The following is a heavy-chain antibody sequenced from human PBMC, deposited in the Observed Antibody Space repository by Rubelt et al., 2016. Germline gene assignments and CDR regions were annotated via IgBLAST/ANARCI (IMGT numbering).Heavy chain of an antibody. V-gene: IGHV1-8*01. CDR3: ASSLPNLFGIAARDYYYYYGMDV. J-gene: IGHJ6*02. Sequence: QVQLVQSGAEVKKPGASVKVSCKASGYTFTSYDINWVRQATGQGLEWMGWMNPNSGNTGYAQKFQGRVTMTRNTSISTAYMERSSLRSEDTAVYYCASSLPNLFGIAARDYYYYYGMDVWGQGTTVTVSS. D-gene: IGHD6-6*01. CDR1: GYTFTSYD. CDR2: MNPNSGNT.